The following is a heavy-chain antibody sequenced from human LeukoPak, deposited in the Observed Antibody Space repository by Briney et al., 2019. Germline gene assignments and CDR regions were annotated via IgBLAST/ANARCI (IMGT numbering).Heavy chain of an antibody. V-gene: IGHV1-8*01. J-gene: IGHJ4*02. D-gene: IGHD6-19*01. CDR1: GYTFTSYD. CDR2: MNPNSGNT. CDR3: ARDEIAVAGFGTFDY. Sequence: GASVKVSCKAPGYTFTSYDINWVRQATGQGLEWMGWMNPNSGNTGYAQKFQGRVTISADESTSTVYMELSSLRSEDTAVFYCARDEIAVAGFGTFDYWGQGTLVTVSS.